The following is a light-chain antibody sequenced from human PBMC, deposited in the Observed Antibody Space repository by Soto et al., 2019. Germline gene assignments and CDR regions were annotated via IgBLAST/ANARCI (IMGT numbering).Light chain of an antibody. CDR2: AAS. V-gene: IGKV1-39*01. CDR3: QQSYVNPLT. CDR1: RSIYTD. J-gene: IGKJ4*01. Sequence: DIQTTQSRSSLSASVGARVPITCRTTRSIYTDLSCYQQKPGKAPKLLISAASTLPSGPPSRFNGIVSGTDLSLTISSLQPEDFATYYCQQSYVNPLTVGGETNLDVK.